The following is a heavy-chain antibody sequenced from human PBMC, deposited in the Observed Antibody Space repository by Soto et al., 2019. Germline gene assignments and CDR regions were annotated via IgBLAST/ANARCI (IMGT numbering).Heavy chain of an antibody. Sequence: QVQLVQSGAEVKEPGSSVKVSCKASGGTFSSYSFSWVRQAPGQGLEWMGGFSPILGTTNYAQNFLVRVTITADEFTSPVYLELSNLKPEDTAVYYCARGVTSGSFPPFYLWGQGTLVTVSS. J-gene: IGHJ5*02. V-gene: IGHV1-69*11. CDR2: FSPILGTT. CDR1: GGTFSSYS. D-gene: IGHD1-26*01. CDR3: ARGVTSGSFPPFYL.